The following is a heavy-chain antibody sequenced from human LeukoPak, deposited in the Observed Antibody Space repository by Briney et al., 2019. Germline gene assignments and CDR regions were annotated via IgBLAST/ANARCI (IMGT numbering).Heavy chain of an antibody. CDR2: IGTAGDT. CDR1: GFTFSTYD. Sequence: GGSLRLSCAASGFTFSTYDMHWVRQVPGKGLEWVSGIGTAGDTYYADSIKDRFTFSRENAKNSLFLQMDGLRVGGTAVYYCARGSYCSGGVCSPVGAFDIWGQGTVVTVSS. V-gene: IGHV3-13*01. CDR3: ARGSYCSGGVCSPVGAFDI. D-gene: IGHD2-21*02. J-gene: IGHJ3*02.